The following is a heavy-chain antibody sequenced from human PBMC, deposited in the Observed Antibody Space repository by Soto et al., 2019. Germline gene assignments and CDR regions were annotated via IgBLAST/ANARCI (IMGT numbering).Heavy chain of an antibody. J-gene: IGHJ5*02. Sequence: ASVKVSCKASGYTFTSYGISWVRQAPGQGLEWMGWISAYNGNTNYAQKLQGRVTMTTDTSTSTAYMELRSLRSDDTAVYYCERDVYSGSYIVGGWFDPWGQGTLVAGSS. CDR1: GYTFTSYG. CDR3: ERDVYSGSYIVGGWFDP. V-gene: IGHV1-18*01. CDR2: ISAYNGNT. D-gene: IGHD1-26*01.